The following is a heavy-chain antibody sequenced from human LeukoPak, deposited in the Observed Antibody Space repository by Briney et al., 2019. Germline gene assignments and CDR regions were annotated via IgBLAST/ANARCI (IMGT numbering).Heavy chain of an antibody. V-gene: IGHV4-59*01. D-gene: IGHD6-6*01. Sequence: PSQTLSLTCTVSGGSISSYYWSWIRQPPGKGREWMGYIYYSGSTNYNPSLKSRVTISVDTSKNQFSLKLSSVTAADTAVYYCARGGFKQLQDLWGQGTLVTVSS. CDR1: GGSISSYY. CDR2: IYYSGST. CDR3: ARGGFKQLQDL. J-gene: IGHJ5*02.